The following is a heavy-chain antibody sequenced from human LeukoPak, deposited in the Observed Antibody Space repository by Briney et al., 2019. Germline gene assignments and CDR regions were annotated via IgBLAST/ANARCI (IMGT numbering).Heavy chain of an antibody. CDR2: ISYDGSNK. J-gene: IGHJ5*02. Sequence: GRSLRLSCAASGFTFSSYAMHWARQAPGKGLEWVAVISYDGSNKYYADSVKGRFTISRDNSKNTLYLQMNSLRAEDTAVYYCARGAFYNWNDGWFDPWGQGTLVTVSS. V-gene: IGHV3-30-3*01. CDR3: ARGAFYNWNDGWFDP. D-gene: IGHD1-20*01. CDR1: GFTFSSYA.